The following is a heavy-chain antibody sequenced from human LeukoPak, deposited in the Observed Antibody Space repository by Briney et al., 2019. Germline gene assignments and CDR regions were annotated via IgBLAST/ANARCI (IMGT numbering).Heavy chain of an antibody. CDR2: INPRGGST. V-gene: IGHV1-46*01. Sequence: ASVKVSCKASGYTFTSYYMHWVRQAPGQGLEWMGIINPRGGSTSYAQKFQGRVTMTRDTSTSTVYMELSSLRSEDTAVYYCASSDIAVALFDYWGQGTLVTVSS. J-gene: IGHJ4*02. D-gene: IGHD6-19*01. CDR1: GYTFTSYY. CDR3: ASSDIAVALFDY.